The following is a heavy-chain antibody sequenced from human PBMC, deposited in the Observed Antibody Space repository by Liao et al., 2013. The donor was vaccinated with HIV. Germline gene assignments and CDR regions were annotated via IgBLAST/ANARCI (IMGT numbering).Heavy chain of an antibody. CDR1: GSSFRGYY. D-gene: IGHD2-2*01. J-gene: IGHJ1*01. Sequence: QVHLQQWGAGLLKPAETLSLTCAVDGSSFRGYYWTWIRQPPGKGLEWLGEVTHSGGTNHNPSLKSRLTISVDTSKNQVSLKLDSVTAADTAVYYCARDYREYCSSTSCYGRAYFQQWGQGTLVTVSS. CDR3: ARDYREYCSSTSCYGRAYFQQ. V-gene: IGHV4-34*01. CDR2: VTHSGGT.